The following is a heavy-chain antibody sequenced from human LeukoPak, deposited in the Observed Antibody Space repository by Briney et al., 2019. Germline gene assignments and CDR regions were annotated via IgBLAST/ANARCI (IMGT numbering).Heavy chain of an antibody. CDR1: GYTFTGYY. V-gene: IGHV1-2*04. D-gene: IGHD1-14*01. Sequence: ASVKVSCEASGYTFTGYYMHWVRQAPGQGLEWMGWINPNSGGTNYAQKFQGWVTMTRDTSISTAYMELSRLRSDDTAVYYCASANPYYYYGMDVWGQGTTVTVSS. CDR3: ASANPYYYYGMDV. CDR2: INPNSGGT. J-gene: IGHJ6*02.